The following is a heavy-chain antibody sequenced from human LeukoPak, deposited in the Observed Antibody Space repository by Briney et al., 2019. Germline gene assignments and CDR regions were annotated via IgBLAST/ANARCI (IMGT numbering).Heavy chain of an antibody. CDR1: GDSFSNDYY. V-gene: IGHV4-38-2*02. Sequence: SETPSLTCTVSGDSFSNDYYWGWIRQPPGKGLEWIGSVYHDGSTYYNPSLKSRLIISLDTSKRQFSLKLTSLTATDTAVYYCANADSEDFFDYWGRGTLVTVSS. D-gene: IGHD2-15*01. CDR3: ANADSEDFFDY. J-gene: IGHJ4*02. CDR2: VYHDGST.